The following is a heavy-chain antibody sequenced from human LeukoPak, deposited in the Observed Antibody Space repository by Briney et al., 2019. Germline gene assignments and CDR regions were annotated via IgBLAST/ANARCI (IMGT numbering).Heavy chain of an antibody. Sequence: GESLNISCKGSGYYFTNYWIGWVRQMPEKGLEWMGIFYPGDSDTRNSPSFQGQVTISADKSISTAYLQWSSLKASDTAMYYCARHRKGVNYDFWSGHSGPDYWGQGTLVTVSS. CDR1: GYYFTNYW. CDR2: FYPGDSDT. V-gene: IGHV5-51*01. J-gene: IGHJ4*02. CDR3: ARHRKGVNYDFWSGHSGPDY. D-gene: IGHD3-3*01.